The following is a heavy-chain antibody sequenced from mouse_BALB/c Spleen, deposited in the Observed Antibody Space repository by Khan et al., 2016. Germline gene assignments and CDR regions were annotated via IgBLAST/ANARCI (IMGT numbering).Heavy chain of an antibody. V-gene: IGHV2-9*02. Sequence: VELVESGPGLVAPSQSLSITCTVSGFSLTNSGVHWVRQPPRKGLDWLGVIWAGGSTDYNSALMSRLSITRDTTQNQVFLKMSSLQIDDTTMYYCARDDQDFDAWFASWGQGTLVTVSA. CDR3: ARDDQDFDAWFAS. CDR2: IWAGGST. CDR1: GFSLTNSG. J-gene: IGHJ3*01.